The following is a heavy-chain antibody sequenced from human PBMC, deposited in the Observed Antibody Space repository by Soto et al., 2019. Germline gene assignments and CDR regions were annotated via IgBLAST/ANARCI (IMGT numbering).Heavy chain of an antibody. J-gene: IGHJ6*02. CDR2: ILNDGSNR. D-gene: IGHD3-10*01. V-gene: IGHV3-33*01. CDR1: GFTFSNYG. Sequence: QVQLVESGGGVVQPGRSLRLSCAASGFTFSNYGMHWVRQAPGKGLEWVAVILNDGSNRYHAHSVKDRFTISRDNSKNMLYLQMNSLRAEDTAVYYCARDDEYSGNGMDVWGQGTTVTVS. CDR3: ARDDEYSGNGMDV.